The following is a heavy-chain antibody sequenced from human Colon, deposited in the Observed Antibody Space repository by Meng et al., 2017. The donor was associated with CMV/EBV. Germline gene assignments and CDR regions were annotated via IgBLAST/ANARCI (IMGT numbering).Heavy chain of an antibody. J-gene: IGHJ3*01. Sequence: LPFSASAMSWVRQPPGEGLEWVSDISSSGDTTYYADSVKGRFTISGDNSKNTLFLELNSLRAEDTAVYYCVRLYGSGSQWGLNAFNLWGQGTMVTVSS. CDR3: VRLYGSGSQWGLNAFNL. CDR2: ISSSGDTT. D-gene: IGHD3-10*01. V-gene: IGHV3-23*01. CDR1: LPFSASA.